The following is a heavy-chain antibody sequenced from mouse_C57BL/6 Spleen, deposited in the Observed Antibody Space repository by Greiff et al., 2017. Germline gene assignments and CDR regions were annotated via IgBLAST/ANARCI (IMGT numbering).Heavy chain of an antibody. CDR1: GFTFSNYW. J-gene: IGHJ1*03. V-gene: IGHV6-3*01. D-gene: IGHD2-5*01. CDR2: IRLKSDNYAT. CDR3: TVSYSNYESYWYFDV. Sequence: EVKLVESGGGLVQPGGSMKLSCVASGFTFSNYWMNWVRQSPEKGLEWVAQIRLKSDNYATHYAESVKGRFTISRDDSKSSVYLQMNNLRAEDTGIYYCTVSYSNYESYWYFDVWGTGTTVTVSS.